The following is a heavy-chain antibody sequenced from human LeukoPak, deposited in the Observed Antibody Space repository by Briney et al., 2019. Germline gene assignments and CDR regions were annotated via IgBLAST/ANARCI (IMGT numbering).Heavy chain of an antibody. V-gene: IGHV4-38-2*01. CDR1: GYSISSGYH. D-gene: IGHD3-3*01. Sequence: SETLSLTCAVSGYSISSGYHWGWIRQPPGKGLEWIGNIYHSGSTYYNPSLKSRVTISVDTSKNQFSLNLSSVTAADTAMYYCARSTYDSLDYWGQGTLVTVSS. J-gene: IGHJ4*02. CDR2: IYHSGST. CDR3: ARSTYDSLDY.